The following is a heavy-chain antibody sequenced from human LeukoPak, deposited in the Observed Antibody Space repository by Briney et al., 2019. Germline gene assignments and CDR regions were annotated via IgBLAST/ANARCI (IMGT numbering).Heavy chain of an antibody. J-gene: IGHJ4*02. CDR3: ARENGQYSYGLDY. D-gene: IGHD5-18*01. CDR1: GGSISSSSYY. CDR2: IYYSGST. Sequence: SETLSLTCTVSGGSISSSSYYWGWIRQPPGKGLEWIGSIYYSGSTYYNPSLKSRVTISVDTSKNQFSLKLSSVTAADTAVYYCARENGQYSYGLDYWGQGTLVTVSS. V-gene: IGHV4-39*07.